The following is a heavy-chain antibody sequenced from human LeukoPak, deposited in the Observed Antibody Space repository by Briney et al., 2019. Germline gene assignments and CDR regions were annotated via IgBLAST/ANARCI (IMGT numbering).Heavy chain of an antibody. CDR2: IYYSGST. Sequence: SETLSLTCTVSGGSISSYYWSWIRQPPGKGLEWIGYIYYSGSTNYNPSLKSRVTISVDTSKNQFSLKLSSVTAADTAVYYCARDHIAAGGTANYYYYYYMDVWGKGTTVTISS. CDR3: ARDHIAAGGTANYYYYYYMDV. D-gene: IGHD6-13*01. J-gene: IGHJ6*03. CDR1: GGSISSYY. V-gene: IGHV4-59*12.